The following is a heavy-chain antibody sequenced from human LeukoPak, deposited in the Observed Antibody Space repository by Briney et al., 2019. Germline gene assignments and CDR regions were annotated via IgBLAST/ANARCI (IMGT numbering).Heavy chain of an antibody. CDR2: IWYDGSNQ. CDR3: ARGNSGYYYYYGMDV. D-gene: IGHD2/OR15-2a*01. J-gene: IGHJ6*02. V-gene: IGHV3-33*01. CDR1: GLTFRNYG. Sequence: PGGSLRLSCAASGLTFRNYGMHWVRQAPGKGLEWVAVIWYDGSNQYYVDSVKGRFTVSRDNAKNTLYLQMNSLRAEDTAVYYCARGNSGYYYYYGMDVWGQGTTVTVSS.